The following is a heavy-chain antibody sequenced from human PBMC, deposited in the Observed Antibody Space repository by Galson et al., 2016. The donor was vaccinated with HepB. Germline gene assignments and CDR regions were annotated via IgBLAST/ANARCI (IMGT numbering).Heavy chain of an antibody. D-gene: IGHD6-13*01. CDR1: GFTFSSNS. V-gene: IGHV3-48*02. CDR2: ISSSSDTI. Sequence: SLRLSCAASGFTFSSNSMSWVRQTPGKGLEWVSYISSSSDTIYYADSVKGRFTISRDNANNSLYLQMNSLREEDTAVYYCARDTEQLVMPDWGQGTQVTVSS. J-gene: IGHJ4*02. CDR3: ARDTEQLVMPD.